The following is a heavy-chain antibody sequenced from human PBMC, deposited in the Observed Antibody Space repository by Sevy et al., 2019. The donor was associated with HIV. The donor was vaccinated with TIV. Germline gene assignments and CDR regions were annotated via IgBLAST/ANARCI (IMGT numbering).Heavy chain of an antibody. CDR3: AKGSNRVAGPLIYYYYYYTDV. D-gene: IGHD6-19*01. CDR1: GFTFGSYA. CDR2: ISGSGGST. J-gene: IGHJ6*03. V-gene: IGHV3-23*01. Sequence: GGSLRLSCAASGFTFGSYAMSWVRQAPGKGLEWVSAISGSGGSTYYADSVKGRFTISRDNSKNTLYLQMNSLRAEDTAVYYCAKGSNRVAGPLIYYYYYYTDVWGKGTTVTVSS.